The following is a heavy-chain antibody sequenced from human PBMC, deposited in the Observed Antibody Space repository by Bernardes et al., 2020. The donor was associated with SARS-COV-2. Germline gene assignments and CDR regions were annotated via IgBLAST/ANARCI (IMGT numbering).Heavy chain of an antibody. CDR2: ITYDSTYT. D-gene: IGHD3-3*01. V-gene: IGHV3-21*06. CDR1: GFTFNTYT. CDR3: AREAITIFGVVPDY. Sequence: SLRLSCAASGFTFNTYTMNWVRQAPGKGLEWVSSITYDSTYTHYGDSVKGRFTISRDNAKNSLYLQMSSLRAEDTAVYYCAREAITIFGVVPDYWGQGTLVTVSS. J-gene: IGHJ4*02.